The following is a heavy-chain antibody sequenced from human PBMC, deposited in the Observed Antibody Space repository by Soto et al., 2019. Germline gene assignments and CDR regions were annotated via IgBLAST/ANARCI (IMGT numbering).Heavy chain of an antibody. D-gene: IGHD1-26*01. CDR2: IDPSDSYT. Sequence: QVPGKGLEWMGRIDPSDSYTNYSPSFQGHVTISADKSISTAYLQWSSLKASDTAMYYCARLNVGAMEYWFDPWGQGTLVTVSS. J-gene: IGHJ5*02. V-gene: IGHV5-10-1*01. CDR3: ARLNVGAMEYWFDP.